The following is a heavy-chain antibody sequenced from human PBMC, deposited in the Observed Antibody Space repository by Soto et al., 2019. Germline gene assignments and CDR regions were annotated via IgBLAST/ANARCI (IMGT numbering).Heavy chain of an antibody. CDR1: GGTFSSYA. Sequence: SVKVSCKASGGTFSSYAISWVRQAPGQGLEWMGGIIPIFGTANYAQKFQGRVTITADKSTSTAYMELSSLRSEDTAVYYCARNYYDSSGYYYERYYYGMDVWGQGTTVTVSS. CDR2: IIPIFGTA. CDR3: ARNYYDSSGYYYERYYYGMDV. J-gene: IGHJ6*02. D-gene: IGHD3-22*01. V-gene: IGHV1-69*06.